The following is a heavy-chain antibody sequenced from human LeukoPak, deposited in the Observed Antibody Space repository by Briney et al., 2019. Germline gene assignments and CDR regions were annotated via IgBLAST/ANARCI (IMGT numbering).Heavy chain of an antibody. Sequence: GRSLRLSCAASGFTFSSYAMHWVRQAPGKGLEWVAVISYDGSNKYYADSVKGRFTISRDNSKNTLYLQMNSLRAEDTAVYYCAKAHRKLFGRGYDAFDIWGQGTMVTVSS. CDR3: AKAHRKLFGRGYDAFDI. CDR2: ISYDGSNK. CDR1: GFTFSSYA. J-gene: IGHJ3*02. V-gene: IGHV3-30-3*01. D-gene: IGHD3-3*01.